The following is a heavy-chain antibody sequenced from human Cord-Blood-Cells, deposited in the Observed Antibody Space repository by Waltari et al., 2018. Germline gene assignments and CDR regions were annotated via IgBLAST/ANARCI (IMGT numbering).Heavy chain of an antibody. V-gene: IGHV3-53*04. Sequence: EVQLVESGAGLVQPWGSLRLSCAASGFTVGPNYMSWVRQAPGKGLEWVSVIYSGGSTYYADSVKGRFTISRHNSKNTLYLQMNSLRAEDTAVYYCARVTGTYYFDYWGQGTLVTVSS. D-gene: IGHD1-20*01. CDR3: ARVTGTYYFDY. CDR1: GFTVGPNY. CDR2: IYSGGST. J-gene: IGHJ4*02.